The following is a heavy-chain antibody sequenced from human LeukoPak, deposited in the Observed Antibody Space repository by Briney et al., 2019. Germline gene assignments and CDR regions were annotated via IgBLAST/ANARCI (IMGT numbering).Heavy chain of an antibody. CDR3: ARLGLSLYHFDY. Sequence: PSETLSLTCTVSGGSISSSSYYWGWIRQPPGKGLEWIGSIYYSGSTYYNPSLKSRVTISVDTSKNQFSLKLSSVTAADTAVYYCARLGLSLYHFDYWGQGTLVTVSS. CDR2: IYYSGST. CDR1: GGSISSSSYY. J-gene: IGHJ4*02. V-gene: IGHV4-39*01.